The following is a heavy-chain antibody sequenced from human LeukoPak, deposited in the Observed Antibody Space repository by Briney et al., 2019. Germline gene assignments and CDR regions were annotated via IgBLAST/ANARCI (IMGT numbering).Heavy chain of an antibody. CDR1: GGSISRYY. CDR3: ASDSSGVYHPFN. CDR2: IHSSGST. J-gene: IGHJ4*02. D-gene: IGHD3-22*01. V-gene: IGHV4-59*08. Sequence: SETLSLTCTVSGGSISRYYWTWIRQPPGKGLEWIGFIHSSGSTNYNPSLKSRVTISVDTSKNQFSLRLTSVTAADTAVYYCASDSSGVYHPFNWGQGTLVTVSS.